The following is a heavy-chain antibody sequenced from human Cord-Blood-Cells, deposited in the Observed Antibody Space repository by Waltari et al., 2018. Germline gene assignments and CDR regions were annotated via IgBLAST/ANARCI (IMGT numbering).Heavy chain of an antibody. CDR2: FDPEDGET. CDR1: GYTLTELA. CDR3: ATAGDYGGNSVFAFDI. J-gene: IGHJ3*02. V-gene: IGHV1-24*01. D-gene: IGHD4-17*01. Sequence: QVQLVQSGAEVKKPGASVKVSCKVSGYTLTELAMNWGRQATGKGLEWMGGFDPEDGETIYAQKFQGRVTMTEDTSTDTAYMELSSLRSEDTAVYYCATAGDYGGNSVFAFDIWGQGTMVTVSS.